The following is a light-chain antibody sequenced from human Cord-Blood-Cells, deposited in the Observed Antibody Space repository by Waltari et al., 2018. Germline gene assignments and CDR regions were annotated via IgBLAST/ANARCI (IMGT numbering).Light chain of an antibody. J-gene: IGLJ2*01. CDR3: QAWDSSTGV. V-gene: IGLV3-1*01. CDR2: QDS. CDR1: KLGDKY. Sequence: SYELTQPPSVSVSPGQTASITCSGDKLGDKYACWYQQKPGQSPVLVIYQDSKWPSGIPVRFSVSNSGNTATLTISGTQAMDEADYYCQAWDSSTGVFGGGTKLTVL.